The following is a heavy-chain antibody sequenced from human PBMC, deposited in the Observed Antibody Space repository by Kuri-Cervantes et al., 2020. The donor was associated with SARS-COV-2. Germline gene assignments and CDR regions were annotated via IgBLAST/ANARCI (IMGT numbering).Heavy chain of an antibody. D-gene: IGHD3-22*01. CDR1: GGSISSYY. CDR2: INHSGST. Sequence: SETLSLTCTVSGGSISSYYWGWIRQPPGKGLEWIGEINHSGSTNYNPSLKSRVTISVDTSKNQFSLKLSSVTAADTAVYYCARGEYYYDSSGAAYYFDYWGQGTLVTVSS. V-gene: IGHV4-34*01. J-gene: IGHJ4*02. CDR3: ARGEYYYDSSGAAYYFDY.